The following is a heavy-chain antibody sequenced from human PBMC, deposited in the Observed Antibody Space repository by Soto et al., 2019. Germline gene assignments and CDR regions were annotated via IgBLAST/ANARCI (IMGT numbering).Heavy chain of an antibody. CDR2: FDPEDGET. J-gene: IGHJ5*02. CDR3: ATELYYYDSSGYYYDH. Sequence: ASVKVSCKVSGYTLTELSMHWVRQAPGKGLEWMGGFDPEDGETIYAQKFQGRVTMTEDTSTDTAYMELSSLRSEDTAVYYCATELYYYDSSGYYYDHWGQGTLVTVSS. CDR1: GYTLTELS. V-gene: IGHV1-24*01. D-gene: IGHD3-22*01.